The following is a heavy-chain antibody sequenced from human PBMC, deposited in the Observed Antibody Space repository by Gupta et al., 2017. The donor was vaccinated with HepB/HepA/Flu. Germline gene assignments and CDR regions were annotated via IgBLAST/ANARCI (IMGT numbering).Heavy chain of an antibody. Sequence: EVQVVESGGGLVQPGGSLRLSCAASGFTFSSYWMCWVRQAPGKGLEWVANIKQDGSEKYYVDSVRGRFTISRDNAKNSLFLQINSLRAEDTAVYFCARYGYSSAWDYWGQGALVTVSS. D-gene: IGHD6-19*01. J-gene: IGHJ4*02. CDR2: IKQDGSEK. CDR3: ARYGYSSAWDY. CDR1: GFTFSSYW. V-gene: IGHV3-7*01.